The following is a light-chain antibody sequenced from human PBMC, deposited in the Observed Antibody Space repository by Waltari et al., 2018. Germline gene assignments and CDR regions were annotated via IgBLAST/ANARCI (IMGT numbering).Light chain of an antibody. CDR3: SSYTSISTPYV. Sequence: QSALTQPASVSGSPGQSLTISCTGTSSDVGGYNYVSWYQQHPGKAPKLMIYDVSNRPSGVARRFSGSKSDNTASLTISGLQAEDEADYYCSSYTSISTPYVFGTGTKVTVL. V-gene: IGLV2-14*03. CDR1: SSDVGGYNY. J-gene: IGLJ1*01. CDR2: DVS.